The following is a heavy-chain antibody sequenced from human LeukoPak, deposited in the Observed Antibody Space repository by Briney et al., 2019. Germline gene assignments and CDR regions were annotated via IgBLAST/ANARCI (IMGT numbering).Heavy chain of an antibody. CDR2: IRSSSSYL. V-gene: IGHV3-21*01. D-gene: IGHD2-21*02. CDR1: EFTFSSYS. CDR3: ARDGGDIAPDYLDY. J-gene: IGHJ4*02. Sequence: GGSLRLSCAASEFTFSSYSMNWVRQTPGKGLEWVSFIRSSSSYLHYADSVKGRFTISRDNAKNSLYLQMNSLRAEDTAVYYCARDGGDIAPDYLDYWGQGTLVTVSS.